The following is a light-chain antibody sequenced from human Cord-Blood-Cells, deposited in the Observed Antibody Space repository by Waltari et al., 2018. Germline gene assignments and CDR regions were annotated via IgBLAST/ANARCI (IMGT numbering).Light chain of an antibody. V-gene: IGLV2-23*01. CDR2: EGS. CDR3: CSYAGSSTVV. CDR1: SSDVGSYNL. J-gene: IGLJ2*01. Sequence: QSALTQPASVSGSPGQSITISCTGTSSDVGSYNLVPWYQQHPGKAPKLIIYEGSKRPSGVSNRFSGSKSGNTASLTISGLQAEDEADYYCCSYAGSSTVVFGGGTKLTVL.